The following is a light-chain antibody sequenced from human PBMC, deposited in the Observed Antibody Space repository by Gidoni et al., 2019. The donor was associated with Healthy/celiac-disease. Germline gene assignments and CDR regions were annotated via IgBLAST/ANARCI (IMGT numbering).Light chain of an antibody. V-gene: IGKV1-33*01. J-gene: IGKJ5*01. CDR2: DAS. CDR3: QQYDNLFT. Sequence: DIQMTQSPFSRVTITCQASQDISNYLNWYQQKPGKAPKLLIYDASNLETGVPSRFSGSGSGTDFTFTISSLQPEDIATYYCQQYDNLFTFGQGTRLEIK. CDR1: QDISNY.